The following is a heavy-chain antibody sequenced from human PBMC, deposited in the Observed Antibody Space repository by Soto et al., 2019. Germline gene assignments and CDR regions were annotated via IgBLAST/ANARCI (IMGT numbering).Heavy chain of an antibody. D-gene: IGHD3-16*01. Sequence: QVQLVQSGAEVKKPGASVKVSCKASGYTFTSYGISWVRQAPGQGLEWMGWISAYNGNTNYAQKLQGRVTMTTDTSKSTAYMEPRSLRTDDTAVYYCAGTAHDQGVNPTRPEYLQHWGQGTLVTVSS. J-gene: IGHJ1*01. CDR3: AGTAHDQGVNPTRPEYLQH. CDR2: ISAYNGNT. CDR1: GYTFTSYG. V-gene: IGHV1-18*01.